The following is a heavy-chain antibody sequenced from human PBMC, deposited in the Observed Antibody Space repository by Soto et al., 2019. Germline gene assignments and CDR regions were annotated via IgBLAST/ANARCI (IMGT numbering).Heavy chain of an antibody. J-gene: IGHJ5*02. D-gene: IGHD3-3*01. CDR3: ARGQRFSDWFDP. V-gene: IGHV4-4*07. CDR1: GDSMSSYY. CDR2: VYSSGGT. Sequence: SETLSLTCTVSGDSMSSYYWTWIRQPAGKGLEWIGRVYSSGGTHYNPPLKSRVTISLDTSKNQFSLRLLSVTDADTAVYYCARGQRFSDWFDPWGQGTSVTVSS.